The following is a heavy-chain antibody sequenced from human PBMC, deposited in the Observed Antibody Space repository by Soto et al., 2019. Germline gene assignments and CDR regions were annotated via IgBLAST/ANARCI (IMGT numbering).Heavy chain of an antibody. Sequence: SETLSLTCTVSGGSISSGGYYWSWIRQHPGKGLEWIGYIYYSGSTYYNPSLKSRVTISVDTSKNQFSLKLSSVTAADTAVYYCARGGDDILTGYYRPFDYWGQGTLVTVSS. V-gene: IGHV4-31*03. CDR1: GGSISSGGYY. D-gene: IGHD3-9*01. CDR3: ARGGDDILTGYYRPFDY. CDR2: IYYSGST. J-gene: IGHJ4*02.